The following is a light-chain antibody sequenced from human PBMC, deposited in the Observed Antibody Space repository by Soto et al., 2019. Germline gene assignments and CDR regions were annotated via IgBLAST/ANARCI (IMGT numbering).Light chain of an antibody. J-gene: IGLJ1*01. V-gene: IGLV1-51*01. CDR3: GSWDSRLSAYV. Sequence: QSVLTQPPSVSAAPGQRVTISCSGSSSNIGGNSVSWYQQLPGTAPKLLIYDDDKRPSGIPDRFSGSKSGTSATLGITGFQTGDEADHYCGSWDSRLSAYVFGTGTKATVL. CDR2: DDD. CDR1: SSNIGGNS.